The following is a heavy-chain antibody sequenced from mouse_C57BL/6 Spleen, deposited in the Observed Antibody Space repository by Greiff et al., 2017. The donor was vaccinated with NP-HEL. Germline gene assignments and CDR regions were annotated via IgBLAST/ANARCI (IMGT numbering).Heavy chain of an antibody. CDR1: GFSLSTFGMG. CDR2: IWWDDDK. J-gene: IGHJ1*03. V-gene: IGHV8-8*01. D-gene: IGHD1-1*01. Sequence: QVTLKVSGPGILQPSQTLSLTCSFSGFSLSTFGMGVGWIRQPSGKGLEWLAHIWWDDDKYYNPALKSRLTISKDTSKNQVFLKISNVDTADTATYYCARMPYCSSYSYWYFDVWGTGTTVTVSS. CDR3: ARMPYCSSYSYWYFDV.